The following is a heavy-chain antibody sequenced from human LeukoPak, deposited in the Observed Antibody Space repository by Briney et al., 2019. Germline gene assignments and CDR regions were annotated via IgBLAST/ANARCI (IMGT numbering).Heavy chain of an antibody. V-gene: IGHV3-23*01. CDR2: ISGSGGST. CDR3: AKDQVAAAGPYDYGMDV. CDR1: GFTFSSYA. D-gene: IGHD6-13*01. Sequence: GGSLRLSCAASGFTFSSYAMSWVRQAPGKGPEWVSAISGSGGSTYYADSVKGRFTISRDNSKNTLYLQMNSLRAEDTAVCYCAKDQVAAAGPYDYGMDVWGQGTTVTVSS. J-gene: IGHJ6*02.